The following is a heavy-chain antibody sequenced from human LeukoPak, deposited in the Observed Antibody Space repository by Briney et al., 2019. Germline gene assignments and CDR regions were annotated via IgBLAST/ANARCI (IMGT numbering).Heavy chain of an antibody. CDR2: ISSDSRTI. CDR3: ARYGSGTSYITNYFDY. CDR1: GFTFSSYS. J-gene: IGHJ4*02. D-gene: IGHD3-10*01. V-gene: IGHV3-48*02. Sequence: GGSLRLSCAASGFTFSSYSMNWVRQAPGKGLGWVSYISSDSRTIYYADSVKGRFTISRDNAKNSLYLQMKSLRDEDTAVYYCARYGSGTSYITNYFDYWGQGTLVTVSS.